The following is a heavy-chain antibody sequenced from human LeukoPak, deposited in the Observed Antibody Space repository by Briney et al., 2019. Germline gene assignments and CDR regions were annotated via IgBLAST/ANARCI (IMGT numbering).Heavy chain of an antibody. CDR1: GIPVSSDY. J-gene: IGHJ4*02. V-gene: IGHV3-66*01. CDR2: IYSDGST. Sequence: GGSLRLSCATSGIPVSSDYMSWVRRAPGKGLEWVSVIYSDGSTYYADSVKGRFTISRDNSKNTLYLQVNSLRAEDTAVYYCARGGGAHCGGTCYRNFDYWGQGTLVTVS. D-gene: IGHD2-21*01. CDR3: ARGGGAHCGGTCYRNFDY.